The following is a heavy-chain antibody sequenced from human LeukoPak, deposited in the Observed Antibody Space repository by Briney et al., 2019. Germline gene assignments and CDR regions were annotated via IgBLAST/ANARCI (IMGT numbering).Heavy chain of an antibody. CDR2: IYPGDSDT. CDR3: ARHSDSYALDV. V-gene: IGHV5-51*01. CDR1: GYRFTNYW. D-gene: IGHD2-2*01. Sequence: GESLKTSCKGSGYRFTNYWIGWVRQMPGKGLEWMGIIYPGDSDTRYRPPFQGQVTISADKSISTAYLQWSSLKASDTAMYYCARHSDSYALDVWGKGTTVTVSS. J-gene: IGHJ6*04.